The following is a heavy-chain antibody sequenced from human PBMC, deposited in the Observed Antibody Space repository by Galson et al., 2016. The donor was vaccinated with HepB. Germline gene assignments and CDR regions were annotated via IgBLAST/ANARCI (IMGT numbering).Heavy chain of an antibody. Sequence: SLRLSCAASGVPFSGYAMQWVRQAPGKGLVFVSRISFDPSSTLYADSVKGRFTISRDNAKNTLYLQMDSLRVEDSAEYYCARDYYGSLDYWGQGTLVTVSS. V-gene: IGHV3-74*01. D-gene: IGHD3-10*01. J-gene: IGHJ4*02. CDR3: ARDYYGSLDY. CDR1: GVPFSGYA. CDR2: ISFDPSST.